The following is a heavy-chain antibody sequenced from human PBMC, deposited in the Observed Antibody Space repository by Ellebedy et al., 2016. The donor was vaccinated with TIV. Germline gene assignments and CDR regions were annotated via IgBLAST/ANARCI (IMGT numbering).Heavy chain of an antibody. J-gene: IGHJ4*02. V-gene: IGHV3-23*01. CDR3: AITNWVYFEN. D-gene: IGHD7-27*01. CDR2: AIDSGGVT. CDR1: GFAFSSYA. Sequence: GESLKISCAASGFAFSSYAMHWVRRAPGKGLEWVSSAIDSGGVTYYADSVKGRFTISRDNSKNTLYLQMNSLRADDTAVYYCAITNWVYFENWGLGTQVTVSS.